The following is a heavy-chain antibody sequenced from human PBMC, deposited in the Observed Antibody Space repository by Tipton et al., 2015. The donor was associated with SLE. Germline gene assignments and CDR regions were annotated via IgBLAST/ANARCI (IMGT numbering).Heavy chain of an antibody. CDR1: GGSISSYY. CDR3: ARGLVVITGGFDY. J-gene: IGHJ4*02. CDR2: IYYSGST. V-gene: IGHV4-59*01. Sequence: LRLSCTVSGGSISSYYWSWIRQPPGKGLEWIGYIYYSGSTNYNPSLKSRVTISVDTSKNQFSLKLSSVTAADTAVYYCARGLVVITGGFDYWGQGTLVTVSS. D-gene: IGHD3-22*01.